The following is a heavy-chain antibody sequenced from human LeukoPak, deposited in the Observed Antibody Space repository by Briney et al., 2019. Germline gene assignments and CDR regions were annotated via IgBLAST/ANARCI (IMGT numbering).Heavy chain of an antibody. CDR2: INHSGST. D-gene: IGHD2-15*01. CDR3: ARDEGYCSGGSCFYHWFDP. V-gene: IGHV4-34*01. CDR1: GGSFSGYY. J-gene: IGHJ5*02. Sequence: PSETLSLTCAVYGGSFSGYYWSWIRQPPGKGLEWIGEINHSGSTNYNPSLKSRVTISVDTSKNQFSLKLSSVTAADTAVYYCARDEGYCSGGSCFYHWFDPWGQGTLVTVSS.